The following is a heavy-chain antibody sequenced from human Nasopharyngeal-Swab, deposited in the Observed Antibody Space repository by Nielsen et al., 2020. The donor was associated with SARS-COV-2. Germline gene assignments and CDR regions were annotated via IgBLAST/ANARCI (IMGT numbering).Heavy chain of an antibody. J-gene: IGHJ3*02. V-gene: IGHV1-2*06. CDR2: INPNSGGT. CDR3: ARSGSYSDAFDI. Sequence: ASVKVSCKASGYTFTGYYMHWVRQAPGQGLEWMGRINPNSGGTNYAQKFQGRVTMTGDTSISTAYMELSRLRSDDTAVYYCARSGSYSDAFDIWGQGTMVPSPQ. CDR1: GYTFTGYY. D-gene: IGHD1-26*01.